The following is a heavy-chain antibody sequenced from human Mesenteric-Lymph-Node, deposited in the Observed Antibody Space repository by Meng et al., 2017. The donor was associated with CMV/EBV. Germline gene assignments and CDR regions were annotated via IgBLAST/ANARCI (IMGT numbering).Heavy chain of an antibody. V-gene: IGHV4-34*01. Sequence: QVAVKEWGAGLLKLPETLSLPCAVYGGSFSGSYWSWIRQPPGKGLEWIGEINHSGSTNYNPSLKSRVTISVDTSKNQFSLKLSSVTAADTAVYYCARHQRWLKSEGGFNYWGQGTLVTVSS. J-gene: IGHJ4*02. D-gene: IGHD4-23*01. CDR3: ARHQRWLKSEGGFNY. CDR1: GGSFSGSY. CDR2: INHSGST.